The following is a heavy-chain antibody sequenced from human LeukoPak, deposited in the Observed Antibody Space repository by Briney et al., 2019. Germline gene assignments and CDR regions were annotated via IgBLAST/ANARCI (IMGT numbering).Heavy chain of an antibody. CDR3: ASARYCSGGSCYSGFDY. V-gene: IGHV4-39*01. D-gene: IGHD2-15*01. CDR1: GGSISSSSYY. J-gene: IGHJ4*02. Sequence: SETLSLTCTVSGGSISSSSYYWGWIRQPPGKGLEWIGSIYYSGSTYYNPSLKSRVTISVDTSKNQFSLKLSSVTAADTAVYYCASARYCSGGSCYSGFDYWGQGTLVTVSS. CDR2: IYYSGST.